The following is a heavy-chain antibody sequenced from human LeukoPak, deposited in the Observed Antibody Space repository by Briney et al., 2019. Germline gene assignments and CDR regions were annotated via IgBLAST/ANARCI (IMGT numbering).Heavy chain of an antibody. CDR2: ISGSGGST. CDR1: GFTFSSYA. Sequence: PGGSLRLSCAASGFTFSSYAMSWVRQAPGKGLEWVSAISGSGGSTYYADSVKGRFTISRDNSKNTLYLHMNSLRAEDTAVYYCAKRAAYYYDSSGYYNDYWGQGTLVTVSS. D-gene: IGHD3-22*01. V-gene: IGHV3-23*01. J-gene: IGHJ4*02. CDR3: AKRAAYYYDSSGYYNDY.